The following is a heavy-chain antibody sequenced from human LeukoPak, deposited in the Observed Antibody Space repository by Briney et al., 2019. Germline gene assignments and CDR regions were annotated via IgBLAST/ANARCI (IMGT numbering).Heavy chain of an antibody. J-gene: IGHJ4*02. D-gene: IGHD2-8*01. CDR2: FSYNAKTV. V-gene: IGHV3-48*03. CDR3: ARASYAGFDLHFDQ. CDR1: GFSFSRRE. Sequence: GRSLTLSCPPSGFSFSRREMAWVRQAPGAGLEWVAYFSYNAKTVLHADSAKGRFTISRESAENSLYLQMDSLRVEDTAFYFCARASYAGFDLHFDQWGQGTLVTVSS.